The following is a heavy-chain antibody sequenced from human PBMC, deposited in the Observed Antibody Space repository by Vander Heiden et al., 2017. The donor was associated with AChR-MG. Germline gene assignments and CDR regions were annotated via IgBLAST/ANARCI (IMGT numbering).Heavy chain of an antibody. CDR3: ARGDIGWIPGVDYYYGMDV. V-gene: IGHV4-34*02. CDR2: INHRGST. J-gene: IGHJ6*02. CDR1: GGSFSGYY. Sequence: QVQLQQWGAGLLKPSETLSLTCAVFGGSFSGYYCSWIRQPPGKWLEWIGEINHRGSTSYDPSLKSRGTILVDTYNNQFSLKLSSVIAAETAIYYCARGDIGWIPGVDYYYGMDVWCQVTTVTVSS. D-gene: IGHD6-19*01.